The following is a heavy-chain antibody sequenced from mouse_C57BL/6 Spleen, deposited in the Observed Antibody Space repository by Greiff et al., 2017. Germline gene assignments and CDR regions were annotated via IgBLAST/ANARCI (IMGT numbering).Heavy chain of an antibody. CDR1: GYTFTSYW. V-gene: IGHV1-69*01. D-gene: IGHD1-1*01. Sequence: VQLQQPGAELVMPGASVKLSCKASGYTFTSYWMHWVKQRPGQGLEWIGEIDPSDSYTNYNQKFTGKSTLTVDKSSSTAYMQRSSLTSEDSAVYYGARGEGYYGGGYYAMDYWGQGTSVTVSS. CDR3: ARGEGYYGGGYYAMDY. J-gene: IGHJ4*01. CDR2: IDPSDSYT.